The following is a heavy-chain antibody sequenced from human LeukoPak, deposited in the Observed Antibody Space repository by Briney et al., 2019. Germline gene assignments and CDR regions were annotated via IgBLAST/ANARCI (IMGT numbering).Heavy chain of an antibody. J-gene: IGHJ5*02. CDR2: TIPIFGTA. Sequence: SVKVSCKASGGTFSSYAISWVRQAPGQGIEWMGGTIPIFGTANYAQKFQGRVTITTDESTSTAYMELSSLRSEDTAVYYCARGAAAPSENWFDPWGQGTLVTVSS. V-gene: IGHV1-69*05. CDR1: GGTFSSYA. D-gene: IGHD2-2*01. CDR3: ARGAAAPSENWFDP.